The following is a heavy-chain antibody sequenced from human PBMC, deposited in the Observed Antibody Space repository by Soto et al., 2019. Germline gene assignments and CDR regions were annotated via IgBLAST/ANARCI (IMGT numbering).Heavy chain of an antibody. CDR3: ARGIATGQLDP. J-gene: IGHJ5*02. Sequence: TSVNVSFKASGYTFTRYTMNWVRQAPLQTLDCMGWINPDNGNTKSSQKFQDRVIITRDTSASTAYMDLSSLRSEDTAVYYCARGIATGQLDPWGQGTLVTVSS. CDR2: INPDNGNT. V-gene: IGHV1-3*01. D-gene: IGHD2-15*01. CDR1: GYTFTRYT.